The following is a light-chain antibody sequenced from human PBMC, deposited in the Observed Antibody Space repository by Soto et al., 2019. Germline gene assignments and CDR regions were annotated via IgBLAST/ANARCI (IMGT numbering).Light chain of an antibody. V-gene: IGKV3-20*01. Sequence: EIVLTQSPGTLSVSPGERATLSCRTSQSVSSSFVAWFQHKPGQAPRLLIYAASSRATGSPDRFSGGGSGTDFTLTISRLEPEDFAVYYCQQYGYSPITFGQGTRLEIK. CDR3: QQYGYSPIT. CDR2: AAS. CDR1: QSVSSSF. J-gene: IGKJ5*01.